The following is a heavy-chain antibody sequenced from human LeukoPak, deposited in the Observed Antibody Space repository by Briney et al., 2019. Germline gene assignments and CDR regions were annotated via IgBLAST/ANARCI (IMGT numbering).Heavy chain of an antibody. D-gene: IGHD3-10*01. V-gene: IGHV1-2*06. Sequence: ASVKVSCKASGYTFTGYYMHWVRQALGQGLEWMGRINPNSGGTNYAQKFQGRVTMTRDTSISTAYMELSRLRSDDTAVYYCARYDGSGSYFDYYYYMDVWGKGTTVTVS. CDR1: GYTFTGYY. CDR3: ARYDGSGSYFDYYYYMDV. J-gene: IGHJ6*03. CDR2: INPNSGGT.